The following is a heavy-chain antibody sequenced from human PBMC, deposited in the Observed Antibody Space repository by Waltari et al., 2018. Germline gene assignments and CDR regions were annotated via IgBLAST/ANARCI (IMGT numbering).Heavy chain of an antibody. CDR1: GYTFTSYG. D-gene: IGHD3-22*01. CDR3: ASHEPGYYDSSGNDAFDI. V-gene: IGHV1-18*01. CDR2: ISAYNGNT. J-gene: IGHJ3*02. Sequence: QVQLVQSGAEVKKPGASVKVSCKASGYTFTSYGISWVRPDPGKGLEWRGWISAYNGNTNYAQKRQGRVTMTTDTSTSTAYMELRSLRSDDTAVYYCASHEPGYYDSSGNDAFDIWGQGTMVTVSS.